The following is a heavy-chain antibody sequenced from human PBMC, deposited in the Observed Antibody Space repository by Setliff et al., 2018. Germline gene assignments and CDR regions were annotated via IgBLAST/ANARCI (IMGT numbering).Heavy chain of an antibody. Sequence: SETLSLTCGGYGGSISDYYWSWIRQPPGKGLEWIGEINHSGSTNYNPSLKSRVTISLDTSRNQVSLKLSSVTAADTAVYYCARDRQYCSSTSCYTSYSYYYAMDIWGQGTTVTVSS. V-gene: IGHV4-34*01. CDR3: ARDRQYCSSTSCYTSYSYYYAMDI. CDR2: INHSGST. CDR1: GGSISDYY. D-gene: IGHD2-2*02. J-gene: IGHJ6*02.